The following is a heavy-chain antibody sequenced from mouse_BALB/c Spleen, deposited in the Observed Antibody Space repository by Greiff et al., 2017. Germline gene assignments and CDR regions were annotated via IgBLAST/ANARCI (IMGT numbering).Heavy chain of an antibody. CDR3: ARIYGYDGYYAMDY. D-gene: IGHD2-2*01. J-gene: IGHJ4*01. CDR1: GFTFSSFG. CDR2: ISSGSSTI. V-gene: IGHV5-17*02. Sequence: EVMLVESGGGLVQPGGSRKLSCAASGFTFSSFGMHWVRQAPEKGLEWVAYISSGSSTIYYADTVKGRFTISRDNPKNTLFLQMTSLRSEDTAMYYCARIYGYDGYYAMDYWGQGTSVTVSS.